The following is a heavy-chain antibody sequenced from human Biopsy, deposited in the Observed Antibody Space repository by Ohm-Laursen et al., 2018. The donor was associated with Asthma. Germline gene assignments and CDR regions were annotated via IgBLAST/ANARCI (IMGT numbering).Heavy chain of an antibody. D-gene: IGHD3-22*01. V-gene: IGHV4-39*01. CDR2: MYHSGSP. Sequence: SDTLSLTCPVSGGSITSSSYYWGWIRQPPGKGMEWIGSMYHSGSPYYHPSLKSRATISVDTSKNQLSLKMRSVTAADTAVYFCVRHQYSSSWSTFDYWGQGALVTVSS. CDR1: GGSITSSSYY. J-gene: IGHJ4*02. CDR3: VRHQYSSSWSTFDY.